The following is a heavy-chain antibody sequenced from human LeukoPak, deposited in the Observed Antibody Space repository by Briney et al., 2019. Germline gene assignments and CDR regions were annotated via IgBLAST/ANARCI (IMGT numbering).Heavy chain of an antibody. CDR2: IYHSGST. D-gene: IGHD5-24*01. CDR3: ARSSPYTWWWLQLYPLAGEGNAFDI. V-gene: IGHV4-30-2*01. J-gene: IGHJ3*02. CDR1: GGSISSGGYS. Sequence: PSETLSLTCAVSGGSISSGGYSWSWIRQPPGKGLEWIGYIYHSGSTYYNPSLKSRVTISVDTSKNQFSLKLSSVTAADTAVYYCARSSPYTWWWLQLYPLAGEGNAFDIWGQGTMVTVSS.